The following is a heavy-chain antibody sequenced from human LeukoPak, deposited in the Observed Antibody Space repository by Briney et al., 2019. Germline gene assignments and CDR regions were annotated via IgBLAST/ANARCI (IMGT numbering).Heavy chain of an antibody. CDR3: ARDQFLLGYCSGGRGCRRAYYFDY. V-gene: IGHV1-18*01. CDR2: ISGYNGNT. CDR1: GYTFTSYG. J-gene: IGHJ4*02. Sequence: ASVKVSCKASGYTFTSYGISWGRQAPGQGLEWMGWISGYNGNTNYAEKFQGRVTMTTDTSTSTAYMEVRSLRSDDTAVYYCARDQFLLGYCSGGRGCRRAYYFDYWGQGTLVTVS. D-gene: IGHD2-15*01.